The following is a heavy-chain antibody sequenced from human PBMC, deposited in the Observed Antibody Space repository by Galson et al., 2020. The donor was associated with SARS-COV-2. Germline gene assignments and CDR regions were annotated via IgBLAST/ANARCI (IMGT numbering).Heavy chain of an antibody. CDR3: ARLDAYNYGYVFDF. V-gene: IGHV4-59*01. CDR1: GGSISNYY. D-gene: IGHD5-18*01. Sequence: ETSETLSLTCAVSGGSISNYYWSWIRQPPGKGLEWIGYIYYRGNTKYNPSLKSRVTISINTSENQFSLKLSSVTAADTAVYYCARLDAYNYGYVFDFWGQGTLVTVSS. CDR2: IYYRGNT. J-gene: IGHJ4*02.